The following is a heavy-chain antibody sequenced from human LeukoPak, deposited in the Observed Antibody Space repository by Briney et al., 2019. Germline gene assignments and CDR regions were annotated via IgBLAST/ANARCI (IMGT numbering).Heavy chain of an antibody. V-gene: IGHV1-18*01. Sequence: WASVKVSCKASGLTFTSYGISWVRQAPGQGLEWMGWISAYNGNTNYAQKLQGRVTMTTDTSTSTAYMELRSLRSDDTAVYYCAREGRYYDILTGYYRFFTGDYWGQGTLVTVSS. D-gene: IGHD3-9*01. CDR2: ISAYNGNT. CDR3: AREGRYYDILTGYYRFFTGDY. J-gene: IGHJ4*02. CDR1: GLTFTSYG.